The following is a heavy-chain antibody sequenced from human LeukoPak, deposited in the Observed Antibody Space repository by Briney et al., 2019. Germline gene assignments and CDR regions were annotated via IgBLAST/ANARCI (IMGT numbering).Heavy chain of an antibody. CDR1: GFTFDDYG. CDR3: ARGSRPHYYGSGSYAVGYYFDY. V-gene: IGHV3-20*04. J-gene: IGHJ4*02. D-gene: IGHD3-10*01. Sequence: GGSLRLSCAASGFTFDDYGMSWVRQAPGKGLEWVSGINWNGGSTGYADSVKGRFTISRGNAKNSLYLQMNSLRAEDTALYYCARGSRPHYYGSGSYAVGYYFDYWGQGTLVTVSS. CDR2: INWNGGST.